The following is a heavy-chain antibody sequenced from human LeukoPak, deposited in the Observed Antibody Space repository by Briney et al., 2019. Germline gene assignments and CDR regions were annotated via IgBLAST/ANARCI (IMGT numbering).Heavy chain of an antibody. J-gene: IGHJ3*02. V-gene: IGHV4-59*01. Sequence: SETLSLTCTVSGGSISSYYWSWIRQPPGKGLEWIGYIYYSGSTNYNPSLKSRVTMSVDTSKNQFSLKLSSVTAADTAVYYCARDCSGGSCYSRSRAFDIWGQGTMVTVSS. D-gene: IGHD2-15*01. CDR1: GGSISSYY. CDR2: IYYSGST. CDR3: ARDCSGGSCYSRSRAFDI.